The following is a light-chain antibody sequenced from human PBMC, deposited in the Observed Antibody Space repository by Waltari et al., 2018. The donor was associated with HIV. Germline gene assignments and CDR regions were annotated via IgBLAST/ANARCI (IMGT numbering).Light chain of an antibody. Sequence: EILLTQSPGTLSLAPGERATLSCRASPTVDRNYLSWYQKKPGQGPRLLVLGASRRATGIPDRFSGSGSGTDFTLTISRLEPEDFAVYYCQQYDRSWVTFGGGTKVEIK. J-gene: IGKJ4*01. CDR3: QQYDRSWVT. CDR1: PTVDRNY. V-gene: IGKV3-20*01. CDR2: GAS.